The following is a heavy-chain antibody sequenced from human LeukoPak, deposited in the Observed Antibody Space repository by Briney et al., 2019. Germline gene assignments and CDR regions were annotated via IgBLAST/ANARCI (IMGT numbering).Heavy chain of an antibody. J-gene: IGHJ4*02. D-gene: IGHD4-23*01. CDR1: GFTFSGYT. CDR2: ISSSGSDI. Sequence: GGSLRLSCAASGFTFSGYTINWVRQAPGKGLEWVSYISSSGSDIYYADSVKGRFTISRDNAKNSLYLHMNSLRAEDTAVYYCARDYGGSSPFDYWGQGTLVTVSS. V-gene: IGHV3-21*05. CDR3: ARDYGGSSPFDY.